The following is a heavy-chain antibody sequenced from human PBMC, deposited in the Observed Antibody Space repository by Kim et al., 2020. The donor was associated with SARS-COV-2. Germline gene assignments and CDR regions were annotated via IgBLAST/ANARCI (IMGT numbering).Heavy chain of an antibody. CDR2: HRGGGT. V-gene: IGHV1-46*01. Sequence: HRGGGTSYAQRFQGRVTITRDTSTSTVYMELSSQRSEDTAVYYCARSGMDVWGQGTTVTVSS. J-gene: IGHJ6*02. CDR3: ARSGMDV.